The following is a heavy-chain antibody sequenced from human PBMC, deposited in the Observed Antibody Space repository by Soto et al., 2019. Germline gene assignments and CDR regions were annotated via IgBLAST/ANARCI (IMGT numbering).Heavy chain of an antibody. D-gene: IGHD2-21*01. Sequence: QVQLVQSGPEVKTPGASVRVSCKSSGYTFGAYYIHWVRQAPGQGLEWMGWVSPLSGGTNLAQRFQGRLTLTRDMSIKTVFMELRWLRSDDTALYFCAREFDSGDLGLDLWGQGTTVSVSS. J-gene: IGHJ6*02. V-gene: IGHV1-2*02. CDR2: VSPLSGGT. CDR3: AREFDSGDLGLDL. CDR1: GYTFGAYY.